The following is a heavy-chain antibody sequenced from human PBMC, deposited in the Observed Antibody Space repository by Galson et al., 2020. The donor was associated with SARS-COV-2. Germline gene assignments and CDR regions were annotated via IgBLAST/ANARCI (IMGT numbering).Heavy chain of an antibody. J-gene: IGHJ4*02. D-gene: IGHD2-15*01. Sequence: PGGSLRLSCAASGFIFRSYTMTWVRQAPGKGLEWVSSISATSDYMSYADSVKGRFTISRDNAKLSLYLQMNSLRAEDTAVYYCTRGCSGGSCSLFDYWGQGTLVTVSS. CDR1: GFIFRSYT. V-gene: IGHV3-21*06. CDR3: TRGCSGGSCSLFDY. CDR2: ISATSDYM.